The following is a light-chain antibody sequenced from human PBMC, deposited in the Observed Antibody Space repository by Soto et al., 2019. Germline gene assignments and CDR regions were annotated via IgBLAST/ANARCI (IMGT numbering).Light chain of an antibody. CDR2: AAS. Sequence: DIQMTQSPSSLSASVGDRVTITCRASQSISRYLNWYQQKQGKAPKLLIYAASSLQSGVPSRFSGSGSGTDFTLTISSLQPEDSATYYCQQSYSTPTWTFGQGTKVEVK. J-gene: IGKJ1*01. V-gene: IGKV1-39*01. CDR3: QQSYSTPTWT. CDR1: QSISRY.